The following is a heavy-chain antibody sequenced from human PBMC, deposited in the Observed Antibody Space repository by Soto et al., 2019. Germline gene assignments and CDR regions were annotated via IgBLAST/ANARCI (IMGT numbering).Heavy chain of an antibody. CDR2: IVVGSGNT. J-gene: IGHJ6*02. CDR1: GFTFTSSA. D-gene: IGHD5-18*01. V-gene: IGHV1-58*01. CDR3: AAGGYSYGSGEHYYGMDV. Sequence: SVKVSCKASGFTFTSSAVQWVRQARGQRLEWIGWIVVGSGNTNYAQKFQERVTITRDMSTSTAYMELSSLRSEDTAVYYCAAGGYSYGSGEHYYGMDVWGQGTTVTVYS.